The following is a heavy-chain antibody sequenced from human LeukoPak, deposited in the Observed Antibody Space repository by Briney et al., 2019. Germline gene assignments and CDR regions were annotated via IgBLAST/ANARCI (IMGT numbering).Heavy chain of an antibody. J-gene: IGHJ6*02. D-gene: IGHD2-2*01. CDR2: IYTSGST. Sequence: SETLSLTCTVSGGSISSYYWSWIRQPAGKGLEWIGRIYTSGSTNYNPSLKSRVTMSVDTSKNQFSLKLSSVTAADTAVYYCARGSVVVVPAAMRYYYYGMDVWGQGTTVTVSS. CDR1: GGSISSYY. CDR3: ARGSVVVVPAAMRYYYYGMDV. V-gene: IGHV4-4*07.